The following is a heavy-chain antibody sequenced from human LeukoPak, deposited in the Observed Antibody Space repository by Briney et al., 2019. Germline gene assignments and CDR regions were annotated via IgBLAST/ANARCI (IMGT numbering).Heavy chain of an antibody. Sequence: PGGSLRLSCAASGFTFSTYAMSWVRQAPGRGLEWVSAISGSGGSTYYADSVKGRFTISRDNSKNTLYLQMNSLRAEDTAVYYCAKMSSGYDPNWFDPWGQGTLVTVSS. CDR2: ISGSGGST. V-gene: IGHV3-23*01. J-gene: IGHJ5*02. CDR3: AKMSSGYDPNWFDP. CDR1: GFTFSTYA. D-gene: IGHD5-12*01.